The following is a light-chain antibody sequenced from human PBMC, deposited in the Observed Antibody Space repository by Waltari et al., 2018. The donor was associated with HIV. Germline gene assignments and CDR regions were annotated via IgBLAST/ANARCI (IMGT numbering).Light chain of an antibody. J-gene: IGLJ1*01. Sequence: QPVLTQPLSASETPGQSLTISCSGGNSNIGRNYVFWYQQVPNTAPKLIVYRKDQRPSGVRDLFSGCRAGTSASLVISGLRAEDEAHYYCASWDDGLSGHVFGSGTTVFVL. CDR2: RKD. V-gene: IGLV1-47*01. CDR1: NSNIGRNY. CDR3: ASWDDGLSGHV.